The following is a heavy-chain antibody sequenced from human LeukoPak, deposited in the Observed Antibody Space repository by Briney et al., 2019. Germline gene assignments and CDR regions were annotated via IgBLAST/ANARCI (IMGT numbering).Heavy chain of an antibody. D-gene: IGHD6-6*01. CDR2: INPSGGST. V-gene: IGHV1-46*01. Sequence: ASVKVSCKASGYTFTSYYMHRVRQAPGQGLEWMGIINPSGGSTSYAQKFQGRVTMTRDTSTSTVYMELSSLRSEDTAVYYCASSTSRNYMDVWGKGTTVTVSS. J-gene: IGHJ6*03. CDR3: ASSTSRNYMDV. CDR1: GYTFTSYY.